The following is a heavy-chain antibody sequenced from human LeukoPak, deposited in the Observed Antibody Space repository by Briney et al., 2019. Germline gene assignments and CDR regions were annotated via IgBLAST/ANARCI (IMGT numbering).Heavy chain of an antibody. D-gene: IGHD4-17*01. Sequence: TGGSLRLSCAASGFTFSSYWMSWVRQAPGKGLEWVANINKDGGEKYYVDSVKGRFAISRDNAKNTLYLQMSSLRAEDTAVYYCATLSYGDYDYWGQGTLVTVSS. J-gene: IGHJ4*02. V-gene: IGHV3-7*01. CDR2: INKDGGEK. CDR1: GFTFSSYW. CDR3: ATLSYGDYDY.